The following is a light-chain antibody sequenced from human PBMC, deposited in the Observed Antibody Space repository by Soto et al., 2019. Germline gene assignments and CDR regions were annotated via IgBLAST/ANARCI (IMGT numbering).Light chain of an antibody. CDR3: AAWDDSLNGYV. Sequence: QSVLTQPPSASGTPGQRVTISCSGSSSNIATNTVIWYQQLPRTAPKLLIFSYNQRPSGAPARFSGSKSGTSASLAISGLQSEDEAHYCCAAWDDSLNGYVFGTGTKVTVL. CDR2: SYN. CDR1: SSNIATNT. J-gene: IGLJ1*01. V-gene: IGLV1-44*01.